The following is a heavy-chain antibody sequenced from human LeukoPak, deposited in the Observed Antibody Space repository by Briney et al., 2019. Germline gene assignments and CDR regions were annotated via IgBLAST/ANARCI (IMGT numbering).Heavy chain of an antibody. V-gene: IGHV3-23*01. CDR2: ITGSGGST. J-gene: IGHJ4*02. CDR1: GFTFSTYA. Sequence: PGGSLRLSCAASGFTFSTYAMNWVRQAPGKGLEWVSAITGSGGSTYYADSVQGRFTIPRDNSKNTLYLQMNSMRAEDTAVYYCAKSEAYCTSTGCYSPRPPDYWGQGTLVTVSS. D-gene: IGHD2-2*01. CDR3: AKSEAYCTSTGCYSPRPPDY.